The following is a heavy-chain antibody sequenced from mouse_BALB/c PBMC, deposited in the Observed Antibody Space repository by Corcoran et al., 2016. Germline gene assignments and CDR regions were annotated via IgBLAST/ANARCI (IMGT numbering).Heavy chain of an antibody. CDR3: ARRDGSLDY. CDR2: IYPGDSDT. D-gene: IGHD6-1*01. J-gene: IGHJ4*01. CDR1: GYSFTNYW. Sequence: VQLVQSGAEVKKPGESLMISCKCSGYSFTNYWIGWVRKMPGKGLEWMGIIYPGDSDTRYSPSFQGQVTISADKSISTTYLQWSSVKASDTAIYYCARRDGSLDYWGLGTLVIVSS. V-gene: IGHV1-63*01.